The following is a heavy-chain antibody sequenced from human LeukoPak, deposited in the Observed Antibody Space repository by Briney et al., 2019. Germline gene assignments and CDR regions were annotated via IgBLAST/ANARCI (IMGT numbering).Heavy chain of an antibody. Sequence: SETLSLTCTVSGGSISSSSYYWGWIRQPPGKGLEWIGSIYYSGSTYYNPSLKSRVTISVDTSKNQFSLKLSSVTAADTAVYYCARGKPVEVATISHYFDYWGQGTLVTVSS. CDR2: IYYSGST. V-gene: IGHV4-39*07. J-gene: IGHJ4*02. CDR1: GGSISSSSYY. D-gene: IGHD5-24*01. CDR3: ARGKPVEVATISHYFDY.